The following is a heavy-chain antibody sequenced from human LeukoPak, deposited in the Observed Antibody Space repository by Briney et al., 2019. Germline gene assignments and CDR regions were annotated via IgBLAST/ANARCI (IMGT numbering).Heavy chain of an antibody. CDR3: ARDEPGIAVEVGVY. D-gene: IGHD6-19*01. CDR1: GFTFSHHA. Sequence: GGSLSLSCAASGFTFSHHAMHWVRRSPGQGLEWAAVISYDGNNKYYANSVKGRFTISRDNPKNTLYLQMNSLRAEDTAVYYCARDEPGIAVEVGVYWGQGTLVTVSS. CDR2: ISYDGNNK. V-gene: IGHV3-30*03. J-gene: IGHJ4*02.